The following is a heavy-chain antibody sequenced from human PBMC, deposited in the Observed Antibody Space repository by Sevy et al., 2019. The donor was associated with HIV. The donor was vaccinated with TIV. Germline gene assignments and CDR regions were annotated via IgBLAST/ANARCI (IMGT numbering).Heavy chain of an antibody. D-gene: IGHD3-3*01. J-gene: IGHJ4*02. CDR2: ISDDSRYI. Sequence: GGSLRLSCAATGFTFSNYAMHWVRQAPGKGLEWLSSISDDSRYIYYSDSVKGRFTISRANAKSSLYLQMNSLRVEDTAIYYCARDFTIFGVVSGIDYWGQGNLVTVSS. CDR1: GFTFSNYA. V-gene: IGHV3-21*01. CDR3: ARDFTIFGVVSGIDY.